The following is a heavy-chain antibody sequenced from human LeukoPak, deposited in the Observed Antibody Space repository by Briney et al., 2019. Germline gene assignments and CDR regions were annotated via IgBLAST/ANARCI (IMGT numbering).Heavy chain of an antibody. Sequence: SETPSLTCAVYGGSSRGYYWSWIRQTPGKGLEWVGESNHSGSTTYTPTLKSRVTISVDTSKNQFSLKLSSVTAADTAVYYCARARYCSSTSCYSFDYWGQGTLVTVSS. V-gene: IGHV4-34*01. D-gene: IGHD2-2*01. J-gene: IGHJ4*02. CDR2: SNHSGST. CDR3: ARARYCSSTSCYSFDY. CDR1: GGSSRGYY.